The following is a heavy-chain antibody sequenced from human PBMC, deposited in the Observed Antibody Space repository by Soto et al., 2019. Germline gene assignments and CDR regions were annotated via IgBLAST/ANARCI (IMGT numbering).Heavy chain of an antibody. Sequence: GESLKISCAASGFTFSSYAMSWVRQAPGKGLEWVSAISGSGGSTYYADSVKGRFTISRDNSKNTLYLQMNSLRAEDTAVYYCAKLPYSSSWYYYHFWGQGTMVTVSS. V-gene: IGHV3-23*01. CDR3: AKLPYSSSWYYYHF. D-gene: IGHD6-13*01. CDR2: ISGSGGST. CDR1: GFTFSSYA. J-gene: IGHJ3*01.